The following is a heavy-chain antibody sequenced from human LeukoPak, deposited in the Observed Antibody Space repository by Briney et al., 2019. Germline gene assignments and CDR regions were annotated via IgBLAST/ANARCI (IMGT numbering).Heavy chain of an antibody. CDR3: ARDRGPLGFGELWDAFDI. V-gene: IGHV1-18*01. CDR2: ISAYNGNT. J-gene: IGHJ3*02. Sequence: ASVKVSCTASGYTFTSYGISWVRQAPGQGLEWMGWISAYNGNTNYAQKLQGRVTMTTDTSTSTAYMELRSLRSDDTAVYYCARDRGPLGFGELWDAFDIWGQGTMVTVSS. D-gene: IGHD3-10*01. CDR1: GYTFTSYG.